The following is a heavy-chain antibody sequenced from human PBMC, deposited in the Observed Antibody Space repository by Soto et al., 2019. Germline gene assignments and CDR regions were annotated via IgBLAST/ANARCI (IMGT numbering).Heavy chain of an antibody. J-gene: IGHJ4*02. V-gene: IGHV4-34*01. CDR1: GGSFSGYY. CDR3: ARGGRSITMIVVVSPFFDY. Sequence: PSETLSLTCAVYGGSFSGYYWSWIRQPPGKGLEWIGEINHSGSTNYNPSLKSRVTISVDTPKNQFSLKLSSVTAADTAVYYCARGGRSITMIVVVSPFFDYWGQGTLVTVSS. CDR2: INHSGST. D-gene: IGHD3-22*01.